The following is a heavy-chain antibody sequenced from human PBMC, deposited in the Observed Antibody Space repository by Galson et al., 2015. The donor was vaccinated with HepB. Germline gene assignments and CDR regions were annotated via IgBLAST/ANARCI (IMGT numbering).Heavy chain of an antibody. CDR2: ISYDGSNK. Sequence: SLRLSCAASGFTFSSYAMHWVRQAPGKGLEWVAVISYDGSNKYYVDSVKGRFTISRDNSKNTLYLQMSSLGAEDTAVYYCARGAGIGVGIVVVPAACDIWGQGTMVTVSS. J-gene: IGHJ3*02. CDR1: GFTFSSYA. CDR3: ARGAGIGVGIVVVPAACDI. V-gene: IGHV3-30-3*01. D-gene: IGHD2-2*03.